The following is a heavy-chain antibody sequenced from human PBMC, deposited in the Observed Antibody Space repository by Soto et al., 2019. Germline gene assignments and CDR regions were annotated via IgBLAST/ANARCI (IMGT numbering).Heavy chain of an antibody. CDR3: AKKRRSGGDNWYFDS. V-gene: IGHV3-23*01. D-gene: IGHD2-21*02. CDR1: AFTFSSYA. J-gene: IGHJ4*02. Sequence: GGSLRLSCAASAFTFSSYAMSWVRQAPGKGLEWVSAVSGSGDSILYADSVEGRFTISRDNSKNTLYLQLNGLRANDTAVYFCAKKRRSGGDNWYFDSWGQGTLVTVSS. CDR2: VSGSGDSI.